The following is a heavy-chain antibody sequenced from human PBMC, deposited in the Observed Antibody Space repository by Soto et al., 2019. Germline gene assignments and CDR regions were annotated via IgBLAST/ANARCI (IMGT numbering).Heavy chain of an antibody. CDR2: IWYDGSNK. V-gene: IGHV3-33*01. Sequence: PGGSLRLSCAASGFTFSSYGMHWVRQAPGKGLEWVAVIWYDGSNKYYADSVKGRLTISRDNSKNTLYLQMNSLRAEDTAVYYCARGPLAYCGGDCYSPPLLDYYGMDVWGQGTTVTVSS. J-gene: IGHJ6*02. CDR1: GFTFSSYG. D-gene: IGHD2-21*02. CDR3: ARGPLAYCGGDCYSPPLLDYYGMDV.